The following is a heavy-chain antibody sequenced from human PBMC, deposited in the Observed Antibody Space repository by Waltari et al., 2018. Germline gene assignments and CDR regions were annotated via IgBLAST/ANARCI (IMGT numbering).Heavy chain of an antibody. Sequence: QVQLVESGGGVVQPGRSLRLSCAATGFTFSSYAMHWVRQAQGKGLEWGAVISYEGSNKYYADSLKVRFTISRDNSKNTLYLQMNSLRAEDTAVYYCARSGSYYFDYWGQGTLVTVSS. D-gene: IGHD1-26*01. CDR1: GFTFSSYA. V-gene: IGHV3-30-3*01. CDR3: ARSGSYYFDY. J-gene: IGHJ4*02. CDR2: ISYEGSNK.